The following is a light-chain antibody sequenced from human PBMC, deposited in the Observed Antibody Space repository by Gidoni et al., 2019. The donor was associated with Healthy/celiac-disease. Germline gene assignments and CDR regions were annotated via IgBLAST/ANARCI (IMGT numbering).Light chain of an antibody. CDR2: GAS. CDR1: QSVSSSY. J-gene: IGKJ1*01. V-gene: IGKV3-20*01. Sequence: EIVLTQSPGTLSLSPGERATLSCRASQSVSSSYLDWYQQKPGQAPRLLIYGASSRSTGIPDRFSGSGSGTDFTLTISRLEPEDFAVYYGQQYGSSPWTFGQGTKVEIK. CDR3: QQYGSSPWT.